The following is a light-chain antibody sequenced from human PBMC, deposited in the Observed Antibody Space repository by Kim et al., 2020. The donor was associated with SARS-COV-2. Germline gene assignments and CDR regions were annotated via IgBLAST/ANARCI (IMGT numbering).Light chain of an antibody. CDR1: QRISSY. CDR3: QRSYSTPWT. Sequence: VENRVSTAYRASQRISSYLNWYQKKPGRAPQHLIYARSSLASGEPSRFSGNGSGTNFTLPISRQHPQDFATYDCQRSYSTPWTFDEETKVDIK. V-gene: IGKV1-39*01. CDR2: ARS. J-gene: IGKJ1*01.